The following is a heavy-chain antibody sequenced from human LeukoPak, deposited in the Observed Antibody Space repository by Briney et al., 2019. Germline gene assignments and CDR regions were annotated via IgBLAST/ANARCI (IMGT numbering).Heavy chain of an antibody. J-gene: IGHJ3*02. Sequence: GGSLGLSCAASGFTFNNYAMNWVRQAPGKGLEWVSALSGGAGRTYYADSVKGRFTISRDNSKNTLYLQMNSLRAEDTAVYYCAKVPYDSSGYGAFDIWGQGTMVTVSS. CDR1: GFTFNNYA. CDR2: LSGGAGRT. CDR3: AKVPYDSSGYGAFDI. V-gene: IGHV3-23*01. D-gene: IGHD3-22*01.